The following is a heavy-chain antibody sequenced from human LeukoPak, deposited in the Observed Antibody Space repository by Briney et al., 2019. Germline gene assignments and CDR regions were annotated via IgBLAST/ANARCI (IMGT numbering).Heavy chain of an antibody. Sequence: GGSLRLSCAASGFTFSSYSMNWVRQAPGKGLEWVSYISGSGGAIYFADSVKGRFTISRDNAKNSLYLQMNSLRAEDTAVYYCARLDILTGYYFDYWGQGTLVTVSS. V-gene: IGHV3-48*04. D-gene: IGHD3-9*01. CDR3: ARLDILTGYYFDY. CDR1: GFTFSSYS. J-gene: IGHJ4*02. CDR2: ISGSGGAI.